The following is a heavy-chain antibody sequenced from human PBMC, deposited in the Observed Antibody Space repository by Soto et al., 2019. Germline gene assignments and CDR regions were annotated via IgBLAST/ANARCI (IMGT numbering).Heavy chain of an antibody. CDR2: IIPIFGTA. D-gene: IGHD1-26*01. CDR3: ARERVGATGGSYYYYYGMDV. Sequence: SVKVSCKASGGTFSSYAIGWVRQAPGQGLEWMGGIIPIFGTANYAQKFQGRVTITADESTSTAYMELSSLRSEDTAVYYCARERVGATGGSYYYYYGMDVWGQGTTVTVSS. J-gene: IGHJ6*02. CDR1: GGTFSSYA. V-gene: IGHV1-69*13.